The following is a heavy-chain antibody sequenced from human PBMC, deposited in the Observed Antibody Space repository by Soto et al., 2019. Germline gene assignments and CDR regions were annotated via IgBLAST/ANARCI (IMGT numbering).Heavy chain of an antibody. CDR2: INNNGGNT. D-gene: IGHD1-26*01. Sequence: HPGGSLRLSCSVSGFTYRGYAMHWVRQAPGKGLEYISAINNNGGNTYYADSVKGRFSISRDNSRNTLYLQMSSLRAEDTAVYYCVKQVGSGNDGGGSDYDNWGQGTLVTVSS. V-gene: IGHV3-64D*06. J-gene: IGHJ4*02. CDR1: GFTYRGYA. CDR3: VKQVGSGNDGGGSDYDN.